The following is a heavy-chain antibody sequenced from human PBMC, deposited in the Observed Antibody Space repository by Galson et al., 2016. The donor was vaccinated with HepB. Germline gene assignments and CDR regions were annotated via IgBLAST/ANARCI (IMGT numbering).Heavy chain of an antibody. CDR1: GFSFSIFA. CDR2: MSGSGDDT. Sequence: SLRLSCAASGFSFSIFAMSWVRQAPGKGLEWVSTMSGSGDDTYYADSLQGRFTISRDNSKNTLYLQINTLRAEDTAVYYCALGGPSSSWAYYWGQGTLVTVSS. J-gene: IGHJ4*02. V-gene: IGHV3-23*01. CDR3: ALGGPSSSWAYY. D-gene: IGHD6-13*01.